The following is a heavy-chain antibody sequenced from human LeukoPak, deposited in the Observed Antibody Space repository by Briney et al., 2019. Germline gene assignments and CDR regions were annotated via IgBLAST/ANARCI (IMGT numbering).Heavy chain of an antibody. CDR2: IYSGGST. CDR1: GFTVSSNY. D-gene: IGHD6-13*01. Sequence: PGGSLRLSCAASGFTVSSNYMSWVRQAPGKGLEWVSVIYSGGSTYYADSVKGRFTISRDNSENTLYLQMNSLRAEDTAVYYCARDGPGYSSSRGAFDIWGQGTMVTVSS. CDR3: ARDGPGYSSSRGAFDI. V-gene: IGHV3-66*01. J-gene: IGHJ3*02.